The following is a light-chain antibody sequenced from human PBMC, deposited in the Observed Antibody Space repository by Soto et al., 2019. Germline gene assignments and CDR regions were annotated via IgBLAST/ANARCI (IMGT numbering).Light chain of an antibody. Sequence: DIQMTQSPSSLSASVGDRVTITCRASQSISSYLNWYQQKPGKAPKLLIYAASSLQSGVPSRFSGGGSGTDFTLTISSLQPEDFATYYCQQSHSIPFTFGPGTKVDIK. CDR3: QQSHSIPFT. CDR1: QSISSY. V-gene: IGKV1-39*01. CDR2: AAS. J-gene: IGKJ3*01.